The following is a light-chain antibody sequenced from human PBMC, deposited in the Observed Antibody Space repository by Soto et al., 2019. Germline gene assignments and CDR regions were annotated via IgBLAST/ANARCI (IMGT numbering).Light chain of an antibody. CDR1: QSVSSY. V-gene: IGKV3-11*01. J-gene: IGKJ3*01. CDR2: DAS. CDR3: QQRSNWPIFT. Sequence: EIVLTQSPATLSLSPGERATLSCRASQSVSSYSAWYQQKPGQARRLLIYDASNRATGIPARFSGSGSGTDFTLTISSLEPEDFAVYYCQQRSNWPIFTFGPGTKVDIK.